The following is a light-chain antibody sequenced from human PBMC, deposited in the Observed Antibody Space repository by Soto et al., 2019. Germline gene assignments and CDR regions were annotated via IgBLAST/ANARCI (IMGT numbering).Light chain of an antibody. CDR2: WAS. CDR1: QSLLHSSNNNNF. V-gene: IGKV4-1*01. CDR3: HQYYSDPLT. Sequence: DIVMTQSPDSLAVSLGERAIINCKSSQSLLHSSNNNNFLAWYQQKPGQPPKLLIYWASTRQSGVPDRFSGGGSGTDFTLTISSLQAEDVAVYYCHQYYSDPLTFGGGTKVEIK. J-gene: IGKJ4*01.